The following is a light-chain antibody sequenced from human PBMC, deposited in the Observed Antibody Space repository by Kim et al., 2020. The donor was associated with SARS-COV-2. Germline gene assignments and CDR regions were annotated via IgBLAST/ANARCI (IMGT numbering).Light chain of an antibody. CDR2: GAS. J-gene: IGKJ4*01. CDR3: QQYSHWPLT. CDR1: QSVSSN. Sequence: EIVMTQSPATLSVSPGERATLSCRASQSVSSNSAWYQQKPGQAPRLLIYGASTRATGIPGRFSGSGSGTEFTLTISSLQSEDFAVYYCQQYSHWPLTFGGGTKLEIK. V-gene: IGKV3-15*01.